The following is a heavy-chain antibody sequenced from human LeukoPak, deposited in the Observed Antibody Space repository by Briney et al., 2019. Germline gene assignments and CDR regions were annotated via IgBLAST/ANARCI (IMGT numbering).Heavy chain of an antibody. V-gene: IGHV1-18*01. CDR3: ARDLTVGRSAYYFDY. CDR2: ISAYNGNT. J-gene: IGHJ4*02. D-gene: IGHD4-23*01. CDR1: GYTFTSYG. Sequence: ASVKVSRKASGYTFTSYGISWVRQAPGQGLEWMGWISAYNGNTNYAQKLQGRVTMTTDTPTSTAYMELRSLRSDDTAVYYCARDLTVGRSAYYFDYWGQGTLVTVSS.